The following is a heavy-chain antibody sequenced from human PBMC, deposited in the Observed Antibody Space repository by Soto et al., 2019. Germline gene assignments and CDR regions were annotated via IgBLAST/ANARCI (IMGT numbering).Heavy chain of an antibody. V-gene: IGHV4-31*03. J-gene: IGHJ3*02. Sequence: QLQLQESGPGLVRPSQTLSLTCSVSGGSINLGGYYWSWIRQHPGKGLEWIGYIYYSGSTYYNPSFESRVTMSIDTSENQFSLRLTSVTAADTAVYYCASTIPSGAPEAFDMWGQGTMVSDSS. D-gene: IGHD3-10*01. CDR2: IYYSGST. CDR1: GGSINLGGYY. CDR3: ASTIPSGAPEAFDM.